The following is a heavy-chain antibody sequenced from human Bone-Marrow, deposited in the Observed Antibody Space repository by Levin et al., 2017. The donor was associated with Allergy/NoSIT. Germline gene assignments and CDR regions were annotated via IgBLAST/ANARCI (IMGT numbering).Heavy chain of an antibody. V-gene: IGHV3-30*18. CDR2: ISYDGTNK. CDR3: AKDLVPYCSSLTCYLGGYGMDV. CDR1: GFAFSNYG. Sequence: PGESLKISCAASGFAFSNYGIHWVRQAPGKGLEWVAVISYDGTNKYYADSVKGRFSISRDNSRYTVYLQMNSLRVGDTAVYYCAKDLVPYCSSLTCYLGGYGMDVWGQGTKVTVSS. J-gene: IGHJ6*02. D-gene: IGHD2-2*01.